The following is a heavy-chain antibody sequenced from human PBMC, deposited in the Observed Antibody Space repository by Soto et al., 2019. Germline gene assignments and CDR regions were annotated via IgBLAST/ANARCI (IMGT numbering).Heavy chain of an antibody. CDR1: GFTFSSYA. J-gene: IGHJ3*02. V-gene: IGHV3-23*01. CDR2: ISGSGGST. D-gene: IGHD3-16*01. Sequence: GESLSLSCAASGFTFSSYAMSWVRQAPGKGLEWVSAISGSGGSTYYADSVKGRFTISRDNSKNTLYLQMNSLRAEDTVVYYCAKDRSWWMITFGGVNDADFDIWCQGAMVPVSS. CDR3: AKDRSWWMITFGGVNDADFDI.